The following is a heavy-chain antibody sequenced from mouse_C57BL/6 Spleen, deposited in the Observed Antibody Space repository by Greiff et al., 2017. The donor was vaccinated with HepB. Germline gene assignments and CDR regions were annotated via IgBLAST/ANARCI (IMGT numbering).Heavy chain of an antibody. CDR3: ARGDSNYVWAMDY. D-gene: IGHD2-5*01. CDR2: IYPGDGDT. V-gene: IGHV1-82*01. Sequence: VKLMESGPELVKPGASVKISCKASGYAFSSSWMNWVKQRPGKGLEWIGRIYPGDGDTNYNGKFKGKATLTADKSSSTAYMQLSSLTSEDSAVYFCARGDSNYVWAMDYWGQGTSVTVSS. CDR1: GYAFSSSW. J-gene: IGHJ4*01.